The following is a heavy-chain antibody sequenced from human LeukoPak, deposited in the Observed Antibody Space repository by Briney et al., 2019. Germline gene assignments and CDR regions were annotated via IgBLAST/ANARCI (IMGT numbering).Heavy chain of an antibody. V-gene: IGHV1-8*02. D-gene: IGHD3-10*01. Sequence: ASVKVSCKASGYTFTSYGISWVRQAPGQGLEWMGWMNPNSGNTGYAQKFQGRVTMTRNTSISTAYMELSSLRSDDTAVYYCARDRRGAFDYWGQGTLVTVSS. CDR2: MNPNSGNT. J-gene: IGHJ4*02. CDR1: GYTFTSYG. CDR3: ARDRRGAFDY.